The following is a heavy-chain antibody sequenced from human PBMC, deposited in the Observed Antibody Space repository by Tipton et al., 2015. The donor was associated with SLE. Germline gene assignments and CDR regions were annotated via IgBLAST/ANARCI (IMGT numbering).Heavy chain of an antibody. V-gene: IGHV3-53*04. D-gene: IGHD3-22*01. CDR2: IYSGGST. CDR3: ASRASSGYYSFDY. CDR1: GFTVSSNY. J-gene: IGHJ4*02. Sequence: SLRLSCAASGFTVSSNYMSWVRQAPGKGLEWVSVIYSGGSTYYADSVKGRFTISRHNSKNTLHLQMNSLRAEDTAVYYCASRASSGYYSFDYWGQGTLATVSS.